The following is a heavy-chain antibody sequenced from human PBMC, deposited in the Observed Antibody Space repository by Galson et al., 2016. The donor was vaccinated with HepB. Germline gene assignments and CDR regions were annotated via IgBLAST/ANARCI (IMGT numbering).Heavy chain of an antibody. CDR2: ISDYNGKA. CDR3: AREGTIFGVALIDY. Sequence: SVKVSCKASGYTLTTYGLSWVRQAPGQGLEWMGWISDYNGKANYAQKFQGRVTMTTDTSTNTAYMELRSLRSDDTVVYYCAREGTIFGVALIDYWGQGTLVTVSS. J-gene: IGHJ4*02. CDR1: GYTLTTYG. V-gene: IGHV1-18*04. D-gene: IGHD3-3*01.